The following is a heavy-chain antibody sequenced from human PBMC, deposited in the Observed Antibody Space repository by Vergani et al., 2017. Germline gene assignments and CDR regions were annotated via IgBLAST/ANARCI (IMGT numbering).Heavy chain of an antibody. CDR1: GGSISSHY. J-gene: IGHJ5*02. V-gene: IGHV4-59*11. CDR3: ARDPPGEGWFDP. CDR2: IYYSGST. Sequence: QVQLQESGPGLVKPSETLYLTCTVSGGSISSHYWSWIRQPPGKGLEWIGYIYYSGSTNYNPSLMSRVTISVDTSKNQFSLKLSSVTAADTAVYYCARDPPGEGWFDPWGQGTLVTVSS.